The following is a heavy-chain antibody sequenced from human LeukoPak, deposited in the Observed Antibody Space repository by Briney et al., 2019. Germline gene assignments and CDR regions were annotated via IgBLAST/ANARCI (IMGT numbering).Heavy chain of an antibody. CDR3: ARDGANWNYVDY. CDR1: GFTFSSYG. V-gene: IGHV3-30*02. Sequence: PGGSLRLSCAASGFTFSSYGMHWVRQAPGKGLEWVAFIRYDGSNKYYADSVKGRFTISRDNSKNTLYLQMNSLRAEDTALYYCARDGANWNYVDYWGQGTLVTVSS. CDR2: IRYDGSNK. J-gene: IGHJ4*02. D-gene: IGHD1-1*01.